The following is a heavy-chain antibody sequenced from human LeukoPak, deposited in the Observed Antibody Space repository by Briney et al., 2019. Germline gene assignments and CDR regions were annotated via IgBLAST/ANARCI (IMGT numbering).Heavy chain of an antibody. V-gene: IGHV3-7*03. D-gene: IGHD6-19*01. J-gene: IGHJ4*02. Sequence: GGSLRLSCAASGFTFSSYWMSWVRQAPGKGLEWVANIKQDGSEKYYVDSVKGRFTISRDNAKNSLYLQMNSLRAEDTAVYYCARGPAGSSGWYYGYWGQGTLVTVSS. CDR2: IKQDGSEK. CDR1: GFTFSSYW. CDR3: ARGPAGSSGWYYGY.